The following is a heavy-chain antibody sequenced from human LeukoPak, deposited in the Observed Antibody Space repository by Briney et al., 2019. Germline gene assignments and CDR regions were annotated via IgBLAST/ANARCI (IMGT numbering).Heavy chain of an antibody. J-gene: IGHJ4*02. CDR3: ANIAVAGYFDY. Sequence: ASVKVSCKASGYTFTSYGISWVRQAPGQGLEWMGWISAYNGNTNYAQKLQGRVTMATDTSTSTAYMELRSLRSDDTAVYYCANIAVAGYFDYWGRGTLVTVSS. CDR2: ISAYNGNT. V-gene: IGHV1-18*01. CDR1: GYTFTSYG. D-gene: IGHD6-19*01.